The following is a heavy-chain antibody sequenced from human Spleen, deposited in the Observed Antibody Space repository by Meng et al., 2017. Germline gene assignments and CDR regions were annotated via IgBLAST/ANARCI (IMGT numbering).Heavy chain of an antibody. Sequence: GESLKISCVVSGVTISGSDIHWVRQASGKGLEWVGRIGSTRKNYATAYAASMRGKFTISRDDSKNTAYLQMNNLRAEDTAVYYCARDMRRDIVVVPAAIYYYYYGMDVWGQGTTVTVSS. CDR2: IGSTRKNYAT. CDR1: GVTISGSD. J-gene: IGHJ6*02. D-gene: IGHD2-2*01. CDR3: ARDMRRDIVVVPAAIYYYYYGMDV. V-gene: IGHV3-73*01.